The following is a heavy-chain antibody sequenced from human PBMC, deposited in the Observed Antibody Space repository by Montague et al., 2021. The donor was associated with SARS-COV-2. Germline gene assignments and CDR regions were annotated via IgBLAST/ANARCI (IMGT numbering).Heavy chain of an antibody. V-gene: IGHV4-59*08. CDR1: GGSFSNYY. CDR2: IYYSGST. J-gene: IGHJ6*02. CDR3: ARNRYVEFASRSYYALDV. Sequence: SETLSLTCTVSGGSFSNYYWSWIRQPPGRGLEWIGYIYYSGSTNYNPSLKSRVTMSVDTSKNQFSLKLNSVTAADTAVYYCARNRYVEFASRSYYALDVWGQGTMVTVSS. D-gene: IGHD3-9*01.